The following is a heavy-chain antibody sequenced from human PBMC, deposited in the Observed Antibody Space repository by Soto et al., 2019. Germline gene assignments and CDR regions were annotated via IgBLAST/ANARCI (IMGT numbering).Heavy chain of an antibody. Sequence: QLRLQESGPGLVRPSETLSLTCTVSGDSISTSHYYWGWFRQPPGEGLEWIGHIFYSGGSYYNPFLKSRVTISVDTSKNQFSLKLSSITAADTSVYFCARRGGGDYLFDSWGQGRLVTVSS. CDR3: ARRGGGDYLFDS. J-gene: IGHJ4*02. D-gene: IGHD4-17*01. CDR1: GDSISTSHYY. V-gene: IGHV4-39*01. CDR2: IFYSGGS.